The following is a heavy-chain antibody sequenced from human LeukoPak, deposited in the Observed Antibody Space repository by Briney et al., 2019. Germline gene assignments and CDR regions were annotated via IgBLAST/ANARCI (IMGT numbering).Heavy chain of an antibody. CDR1: GGSISSSSYY. Sequence: PSETLSLTCTVSGGSISSSSYYWGWIRQPPGKGLEWIGSIYYSGSTYYNPSLKSRVTISVDTSKNQFSLKLSSVTAADTAVYYCARATVTPIGWFDPWGQGTLVTVSS. CDR3: ARATVTPIGWFDP. CDR2: IYYSGST. J-gene: IGHJ5*02. D-gene: IGHD4-17*01. V-gene: IGHV4-39*07.